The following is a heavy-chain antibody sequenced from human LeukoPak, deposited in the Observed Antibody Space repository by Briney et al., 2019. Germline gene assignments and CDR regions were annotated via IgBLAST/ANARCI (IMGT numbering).Heavy chain of an antibody. J-gene: IGHJ4*02. Sequence: SETLSLTCAVFGGSFSGYYWSWIRQPPGKGLEWIGEIDHSGSTNYNPSLKSRVTISVDTSKKQFSLKLTSVTAADTAVYYCARDCSSSTCYFDHWGQGTLVTVSS. CDR1: GGSFSGYY. CDR3: ARDCSSSTCYFDH. D-gene: IGHD2-2*01. CDR2: IDHSGST. V-gene: IGHV4-34*01.